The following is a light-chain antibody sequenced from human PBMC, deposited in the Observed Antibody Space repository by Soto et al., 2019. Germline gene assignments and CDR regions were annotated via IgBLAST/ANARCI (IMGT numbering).Light chain of an antibody. V-gene: IGKV3-20*01. J-gene: IGKJ1*01. CDR2: GAS. CDR3: QQYGSSSWT. CDR1: QSVSSSY. Sequence: EIVLTQSPGTLSLSPGERATLSCRASQSVSSSYLAWYQQKPGQAPRLLIYGASSRATGIPDRFSGSGSGTDFTLTISRLEPADFAVYYCQQYGSSSWTFGQGTRWIS.